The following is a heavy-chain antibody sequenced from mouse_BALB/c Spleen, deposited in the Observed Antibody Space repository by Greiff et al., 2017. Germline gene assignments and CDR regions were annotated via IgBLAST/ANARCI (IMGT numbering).Heavy chain of an antibody. V-gene: IGHV14-3*02. Sequence: VQLKQSGAELVKPGASVKLSCTASGFNIKDTYMHWVKQRPEQGLEWIGRIDPANGNTKYDPKFQGKATITADTSSNTAYLQLSSPTSEDTAVYYCARSIYYGNYVDDYWGQGTTLTVSS. D-gene: IGHD2-1*01. CDR1: GFNIKDTY. CDR2: IDPANGNT. CDR3: ARSIYYGNYVDDY. J-gene: IGHJ2*01.